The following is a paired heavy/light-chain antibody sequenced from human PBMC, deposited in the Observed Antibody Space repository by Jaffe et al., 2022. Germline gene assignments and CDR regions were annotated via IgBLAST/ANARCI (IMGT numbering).Light chain of an antibody. V-gene: IGKV3-11*01. CDR1: QTISPY. CDR2: HAS. Sequence: EVVLTQSPATLSLSPGERATLSCRASQTISPYLAWYQQKPGQAPRLLIYHASNRATGIPARFTGSGSGTDFTLTISSLEPEDFAFYYCQQRYNWPPRLTFGGGTKVEIK. J-gene: IGKJ4*01. CDR3: QQRYNWPPRLT.
Heavy chain of an antibody. D-gene: IGHD3-22*01. J-gene: IGHJ4*02. V-gene: IGHV1-46*01. Sequence: QVQLVQSGAEVKTPGASVNISCKTSGYTFTNFYMHWVRQAPGQRLEWMGIITPSGGGTIYAQKFQGRLTMTSDTSTSTLYMELNSLRSEDTAVYYCARDYYDISGYLVNEKAVGDWGQGTLVTVSS. CDR1: GYTFTNFY. CDR3: ARDYYDISGYLVNEKAVGD. CDR2: ITPSGGGT.